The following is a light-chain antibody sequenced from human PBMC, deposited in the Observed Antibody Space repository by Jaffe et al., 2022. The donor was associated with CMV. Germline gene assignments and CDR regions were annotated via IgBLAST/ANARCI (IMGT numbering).Light chain of an antibody. CDR1: SSNIGAAYD. Sequence: QSVLTQPPSVSGAPGQSVTISCTGASSNIGAAYDVHWYQHLPGTAPKLLISANSHRPSGVPDRFSGSKSGTSASLAITGLQAEDEGDYYCQSYDGSLSGWVFGGGTKLTVL. V-gene: IGLV1-40*01. CDR2: ANS. J-gene: IGLJ3*02. CDR3: QSYDGSLSGWV.